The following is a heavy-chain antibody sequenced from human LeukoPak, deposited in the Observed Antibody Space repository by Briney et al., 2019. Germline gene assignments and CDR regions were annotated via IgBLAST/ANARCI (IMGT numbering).Heavy chain of an antibody. J-gene: IGHJ4*02. V-gene: IGHV3-23*01. CDR2: ITASGGNT. CDR1: GLTFSRHA. CDR3: ARDPFMGSKWTYFDY. D-gene: IGHD6-13*01. Sequence: PGGSLRLSCTVSGLTFSRHAMTWVRQPPGKGLEWVSGITASGGNTYYADSVKGRFTVSRDNSKNTLYLQINSLRAEDTAVYYCARDPFMGSKWTYFDYWGQGTLVTVSS.